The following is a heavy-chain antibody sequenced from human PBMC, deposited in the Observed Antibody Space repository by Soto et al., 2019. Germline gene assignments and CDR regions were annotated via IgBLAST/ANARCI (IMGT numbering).Heavy chain of an antibody. D-gene: IGHD6-6*01. V-gene: IGHV3-66*01. CDR2: IYSNGDT. Sequence: EVQLVESVGGLVQPGGSLRLSCVASEFTVGNNYMSWVRQAPGKGLEWVSLIYSNGDTRYADSVRGRFTISRDSSKNILYLQMNSLRADDTAIYYCMNRPRAWGRGTLVTVSS. CDR1: EFTVGNNY. J-gene: IGHJ5*02. CDR3: MNRPRA.